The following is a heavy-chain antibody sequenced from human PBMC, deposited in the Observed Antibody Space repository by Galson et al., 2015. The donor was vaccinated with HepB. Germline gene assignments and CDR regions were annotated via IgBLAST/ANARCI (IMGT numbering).Heavy chain of an antibody. CDR2: IIPIFGTA. J-gene: IGHJ6*02. CDR3: ARSVDIVATMRPWERRYYYYGMDV. V-gene: IGHV1-69*13. CDR1: GGTFSSYA. Sequence: SVKVSCKASGGTFSSYAISWVRQAPGQGLEWMGGIIPIFGTANYAQKFQGRVTITADESTSTAYMELSSLRSEDTAVYYCARSVDIVATMRPWERRYYYYGMDVWGQGTTVTVSS. D-gene: IGHD5-12*01.